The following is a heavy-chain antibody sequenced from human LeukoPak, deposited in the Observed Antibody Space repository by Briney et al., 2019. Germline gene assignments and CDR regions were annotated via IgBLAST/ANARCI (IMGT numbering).Heavy chain of an antibody. V-gene: IGHV3-7*01. Sequence: GGSLRLSCAASGFTFSGYWMSWVRQAPGKGLEWVANIKQDGSEKYYVDSVKGRFTISRDNAKNSLYMQMNRLRAEDTAVYYCARAPIFGVVIHYYYMDVWGKGTTVTVSS. CDR2: IKQDGSEK. CDR1: GFTFSGYW. J-gene: IGHJ6*03. CDR3: ARAPIFGVVIHYYYMDV. D-gene: IGHD3-3*01.